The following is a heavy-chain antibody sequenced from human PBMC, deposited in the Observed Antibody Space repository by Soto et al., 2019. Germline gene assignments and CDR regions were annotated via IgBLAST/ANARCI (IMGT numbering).Heavy chain of an antibody. D-gene: IGHD3-16*01. J-gene: IGHJ3*02. CDR1: GYTFTGYY. Sequence: ASVKVSCKASGYTFTGYYMHWARQAPGQGLEWMGWINPNSGGTNYAQKFQGWVTMARDTSISTAYMELSRLRSDDTAVYYCARERLGLGGAFDIWGQGTMVTVSS. CDR2: INPNSGGT. V-gene: IGHV1-2*04. CDR3: ARERLGLGGAFDI.